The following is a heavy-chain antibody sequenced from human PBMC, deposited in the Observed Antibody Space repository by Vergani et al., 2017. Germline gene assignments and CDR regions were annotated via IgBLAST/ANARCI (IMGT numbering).Heavy chain of an antibody. D-gene: IGHD3-22*01. J-gene: IGHJ4*02. V-gene: IGHV1-2*02. Sequence: QVQLVQSGAEVKKPGASVKVSCKASGYTFSDHHLHWVRQAPGQGLEWVGWININSGATKLAQKFQGRVTMGTDTSISTGYMELSSLQSDDTAVYYCAGPQGTSAYYYGGFDYWGQGILVTVSS. CDR3: AGPQGTSAYYYGGFDY. CDR2: ININSGAT. CDR1: GYTFSDHH.